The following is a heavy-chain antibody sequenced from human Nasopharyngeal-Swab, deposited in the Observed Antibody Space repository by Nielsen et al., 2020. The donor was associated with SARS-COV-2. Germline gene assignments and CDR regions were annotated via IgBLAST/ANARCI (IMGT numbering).Heavy chain of an antibody. CDR3: ARVGWYYYGSGSYYNHYYYYMDV. V-gene: IGHV1-69*13. Sequence: SVKVSCKASGGTFSSYAISWVRQAPGQGLEWMGGIIPIFGTANYAQKFQGRVTITADESTSTAYMELSSLRSEDTAVYYCARVGWYYYGSGSYYNHYYYYMDVWGKGTTVTVSS. CDR2: IIPIFGTA. J-gene: IGHJ6*03. D-gene: IGHD3-10*01. CDR1: GGTFSSYA.